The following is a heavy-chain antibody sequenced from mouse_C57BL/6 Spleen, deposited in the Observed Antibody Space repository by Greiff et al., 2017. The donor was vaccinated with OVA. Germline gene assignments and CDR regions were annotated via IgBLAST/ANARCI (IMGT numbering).Heavy chain of an antibody. D-gene: IGHD2-3*01. V-gene: IGHV1-55*01. J-gene: IGHJ1*03. CDR3: ASYDGYYWYFDV. Sequence: QVQLQQPGAELVKPGASVKKSCKASGYTFTSYWITWVKQRPGQGLEWIGDIYPGSGSTNYNEKFKSKATLTVDTSSSTAYMQLSSLTSEDSAVYYCASYDGYYWYFDVWGTGTTVTVSS. CDR2: IYPGSGST. CDR1: GYTFTSYW.